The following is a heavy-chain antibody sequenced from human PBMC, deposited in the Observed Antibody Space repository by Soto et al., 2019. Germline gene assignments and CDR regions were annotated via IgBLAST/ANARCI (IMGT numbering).Heavy chain of an antibody. V-gene: IGHV1-8*01. CDR2: MNPNSGNT. D-gene: IGHD3-10*01. J-gene: IGHJ6*03. CDR1: GYTFTSYD. CDR3: ARSQVIWFSHYYYYMDV. Sequence: QVPLVQSGAEVKKPGASVKVSCKASGYTFTSYDINWVRQATGQGLEWMGWMNPNSGNTGYAQKFQGRVTMTRNTLISTAYMELSILRSEDTAVYYGARSQVIWFSHYYYYMDVWGKGTTVTVSS.